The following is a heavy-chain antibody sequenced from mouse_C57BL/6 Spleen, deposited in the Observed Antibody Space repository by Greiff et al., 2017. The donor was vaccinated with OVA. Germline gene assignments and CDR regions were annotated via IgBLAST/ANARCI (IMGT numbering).Heavy chain of an antibody. V-gene: IGHV1-7*01. J-gene: IGHJ2*01. Sequence: QVQLQQSGAELAKPGASVKLSCKASGYTFTSYWMPWVKQRPGQGLEWIGYINPSSGYTKYNQKFKDKATLTADTSSSTAYMQLSSLTYEDSAVYYCARLDGSSYEDYFDYWGQGTTLTVSS. CDR2: INPSSGYT. CDR1: GYTFTSYW. CDR3: ARLDGSSYEDYFDY. D-gene: IGHD1-1*01.